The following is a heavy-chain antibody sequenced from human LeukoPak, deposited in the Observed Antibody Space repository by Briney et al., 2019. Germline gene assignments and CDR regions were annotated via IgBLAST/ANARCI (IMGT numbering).Heavy chain of an antibody. J-gene: IGHJ4*02. Sequence: SETLSLTCAVYGVSFSGYYWSWIRQPPGKGLEWIGEINHSGSTNYNPSLKSRVTISVDTSKNQFSLKLSSVTAADTAVYYCARGSITIFGAIYCFDYWGQGTLVTVSS. CDR3: ARGSITIFGAIYCFDY. V-gene: IGHV4-34*01. CDR1: GVSFSGYY. D-gene: IGHD3-3*01. CDR2: INHSGST.